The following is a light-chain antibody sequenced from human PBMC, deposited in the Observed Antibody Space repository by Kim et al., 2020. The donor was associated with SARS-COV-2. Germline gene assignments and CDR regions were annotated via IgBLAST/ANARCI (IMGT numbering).Light chain of an antibody. CDR2: TNN. V-gene: IGLV1-44*01. J-gene: IGLJ2*01. CDR1: SSNIGSNL. CDR3: AAWDDSLNGVV. Sequence: QSVLTQPPSASGTPGQRVTISCSGSSSNIGSNLVNWYQQFPGTAPKLLIYTNNQWPSGVPDRFSGSKSGTSASLAISGLQSEDEADYYCAAWDDSLNGVVFGGGTQLTVL.